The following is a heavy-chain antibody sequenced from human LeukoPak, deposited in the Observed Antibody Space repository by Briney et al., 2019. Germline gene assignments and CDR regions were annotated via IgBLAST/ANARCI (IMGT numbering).Heavy chain of an antibody. J-gene: IGHJ6*03. CDR3: ARDWGVSARPSYMDV. D-gene: IGHD6-6*01. V-gene: IGHV4-34*01. CDR2: INHSGST. Sequence: PSETLSLTCAVYGGSFSGYYWSWIRQPPGKGLEWIGEINHSGSTNYNPSLKSRVTISVDTSKNQFSLRLSSVTAADTAVYYCARDWGVSARPSYMDVWGKGTTVTVSS. CDR1: GGSFSGYY.